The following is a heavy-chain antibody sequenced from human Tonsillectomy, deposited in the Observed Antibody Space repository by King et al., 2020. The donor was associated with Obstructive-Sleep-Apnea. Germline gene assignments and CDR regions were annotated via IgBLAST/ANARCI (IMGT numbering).Heavy chain of an antibody. Sequence: QLQESGPGLVKPSETLSLTCTVSGGSISSYYWSWIRQPPGKGLEWIGYIYYSGSTNYNPSLKSRVTISVDTSKNQFSLKLSSVTAADTAVYYCARVAHPLIVVAKVKNKDAFDIWGQGTMVTVSS. J-gene: IGHJ3*02. CDR3: ARVAHPLIVVAKVKNKDAFDI. V-gene: IGHV4-59*01. D-gene: IGHD3-22*01. CDR2: IYYSGST. CDR1: GGSISSYY.